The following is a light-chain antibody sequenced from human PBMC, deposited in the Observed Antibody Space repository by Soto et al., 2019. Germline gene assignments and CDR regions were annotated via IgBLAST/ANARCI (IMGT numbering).Light chain of an antibody. CDR1: SSDVGAYNY. V-gene: IGLV2-14*01. J-gene: IGLJ1*01. CDR2: EVS. CDR3: SSYTSSSDFYV. Sequence: QSALTQPASVSGSPGQSITISCTGTSSDVGAYNYVSWYQQHPGKAPKLMIYEVSNRPSGVSNRFSGSKSGSTASLTISGLQAEDEADYYCSSYTSSSDFYVFGTGTKLTVL.